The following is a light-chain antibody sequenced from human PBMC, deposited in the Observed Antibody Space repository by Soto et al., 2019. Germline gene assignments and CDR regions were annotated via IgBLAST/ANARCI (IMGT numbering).Light chain of an antibody. CDR3: SSYTSSSLV. V-gene: IGLV2-14*01. J-gene: IGLJ3*02. Sequence: QSALTQPASVSGSPGQSITISCTGTSSDIGDYNYVSWYQQHPGKAPKLMIYDVSNRPSGVSNRFSGSKSGNTASLTISGLQAEDEADYYCSSYTSSSLVFGGGTKLTDL. CDR1: SSDIGDYNY. CDR2: DVS.